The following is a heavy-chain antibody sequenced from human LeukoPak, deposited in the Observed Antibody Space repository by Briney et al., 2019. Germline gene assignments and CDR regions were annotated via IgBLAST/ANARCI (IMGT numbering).Heavy chain of an antibody. CDR2: ISYDGSNE. Sequence: GGSLRLSCAASGFSFSSYGMHWVRQAPGKGLEWVAVISYDGSNEYYADSVKGRFTISRDNSKNTLYLQMNSLGAEDTAVYYCAKNFEGATFDYWGQGTLVTVSS. CDR1: GFSFSSYG. J-gene: IGHJ4*02. CDR3: AKNFEGATFDY. V-gene: IGHV3-30*18. D-gene: IGHD1-26*01.